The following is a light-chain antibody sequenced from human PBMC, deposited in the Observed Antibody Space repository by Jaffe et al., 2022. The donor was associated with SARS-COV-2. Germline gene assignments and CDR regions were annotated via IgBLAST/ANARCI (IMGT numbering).Light chain of an antibody. CDR2: ENN. J-gene: IGLJ1*01. V-gene: IGLV1-51*02. CDR1: SSNIGSTY. CDR3: GTWDNSLSAYV. Sequence: QSVLTQPPSVSAAPGQKVTISCSGSSSNIGSTYVSWYQQLPGTAPKLLIYENNKRPSGIPDRFSGSKSGTSATLGITGLQTGDEADYYCGTWDNSLSAYVFGTGTKVTAL.